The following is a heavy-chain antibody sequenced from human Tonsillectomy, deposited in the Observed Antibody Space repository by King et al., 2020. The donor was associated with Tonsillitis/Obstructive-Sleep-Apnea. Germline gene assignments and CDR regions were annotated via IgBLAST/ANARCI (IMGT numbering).Heavy chain of an antibody. CDR2: IIPLFATE. CDR1: GGTFSTYA. CDR3: APRFLQRPLSES. D-gene: IGHD6-25*01. V-gene: IGHV1-69*12. J-gene: IGHJ5*02. Sequence: QLVQSGAEVKKPGSSVKVSCKASGGTFSTYAISWVRQAPGQGLEWMGGIIPLFATENYPQKFQGRVTITADESTSTASMELSSLTSEDTAVYYCAPRFLQRPLSESWGQGTLVTVSS.